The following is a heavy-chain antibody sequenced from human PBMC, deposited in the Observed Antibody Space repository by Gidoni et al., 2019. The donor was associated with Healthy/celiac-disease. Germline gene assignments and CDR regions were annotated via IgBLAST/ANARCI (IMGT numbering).Heavy chain of an antibody. Sequence: QVQLQQWGAGRLKPSEPLSLTCAVYGGSFCGYYWSWIRQPPGKGLGWVGEINHSGSTTNNPSLKSRVTISVDTSKSQFSLKLSCVPAADTAVYDCARVHMYSSSWYDYWGQGTRVTVSS. J-gene: IGHJ4*02. CDR2: INHSGST. D-gene: IGHD6-13*01. CDR1: GGSFCGYY. CDR3: ARVHMYSSSWYDY. V-gene: IGHV4-34*01.